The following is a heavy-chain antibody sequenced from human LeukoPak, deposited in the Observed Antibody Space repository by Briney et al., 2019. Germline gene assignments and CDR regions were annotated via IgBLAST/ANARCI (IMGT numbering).Heavy chain of an antibody. D-gene: IGHD3-10*01. Sequence: PGGSLRLSCAASGFPFSDYAMHWVRQAPVTGLEWVALISYDGNTVYYADYVKGRFTISRDDSQNTFYLQMNSLRTDDSAVYFCSRDRRPKNFGSGSYGYWGQGTLVSVSS. CDR3: SRDRRPKNFGSGSYGY. CDR1: GFPFSDYA. J-gene: IGHJ4*02. CDR2: ISYDGNTV. V-gene: IGHV3-30*04.